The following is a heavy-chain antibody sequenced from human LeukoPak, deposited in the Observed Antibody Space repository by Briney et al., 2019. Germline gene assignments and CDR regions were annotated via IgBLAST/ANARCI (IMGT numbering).Heavy chain of an antibody. V-gene: IGHV3-48*02. Sequence: GGSLRLSCAASGFSFGTYTMSWVRQAPGEGLEWLSYITSGSITIDYADSVKGRFTVSRDNPKNSLYLQMNSLRDEDTAVYYCARVEYYSGSYEDYWGQGTLVTVSS. CDR3: ARVEYYSGSYEDY. J-gene: IGHJ4*02. D-gene: IGHD3-10*01. CDR2: ITSGSITI. CDR1: GFSFGTYT.